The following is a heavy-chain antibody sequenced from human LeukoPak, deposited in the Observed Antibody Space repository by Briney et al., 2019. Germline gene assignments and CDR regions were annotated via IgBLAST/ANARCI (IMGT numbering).Heavy chain of an antibody. CDR2: ISASGGIT. CDR3: ARGQTITMIGVVITPFDC. Sequence: GGSLRLSCAASGFSFSTYTMSWVRQAPGKGLEWVSGISASGGITYSAESVKGRFTISRDNSKNSLYLLMNSLRAVDTAVYYCARGQTITMIGVVITPFDCWGQGILVTVSS. J-gene: IGHJ4*02. CDR1: GFSFSTYT. D-gene: IGHD3-22*01. V-gene: IGHV3-23*01.